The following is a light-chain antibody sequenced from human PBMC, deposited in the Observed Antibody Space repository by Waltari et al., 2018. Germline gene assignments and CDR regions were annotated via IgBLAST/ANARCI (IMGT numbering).Light chain of an antibody. J-gene: IGKJ1*01. CDR1: QNLTNW. CDR2: EAS. V-gene: IGKV1-5*01. CDR3: QQYKTFSRT. Sequence: DLQMTQSPSTLSASVGDRVTITCRASQNLTNWLAWYQQTPGRAPKHLIYEASSLESGVPSRFRGSGSGTLFTLTITSLQPDDVALYYCQQYKTFSRTFGQGTQVEIK.